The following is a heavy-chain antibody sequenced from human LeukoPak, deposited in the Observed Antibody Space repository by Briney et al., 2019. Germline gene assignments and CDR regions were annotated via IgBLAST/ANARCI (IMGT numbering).Heavy chain of an antibody. V-gene: IGHV4-59*08. D-gene: IGHD5-24*01. CDR3: ARLAVEMAYYYGMDV. CDR1: GGSISSYY. Sequence: SETLSLTCTVSGGSISSYYWSWIRQPPGKGLEWIVYIYYSGSTNYNPSLKSRVTISVDTSKNQFSLKLSSVTAADTAVYYCARLAVEMAYYYGMDVWGQGTTVTVSS. CDR2: IYYSGST. J-gene: IGHJ6*02.